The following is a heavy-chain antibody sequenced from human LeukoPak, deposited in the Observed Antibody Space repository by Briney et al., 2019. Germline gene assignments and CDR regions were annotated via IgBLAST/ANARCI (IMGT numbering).Heavy chain of an antibody. D-gene: IGHD2-15*01. CDR1: GFTFNNYV. CDR3: AKCPRYCSGGSCYQVLFDY. CDR2: ISGSGGST. J-gene: IGHJ4*02. V-gene: IGHV3-23*01. Sequence: GGSLRLSCAASGFTFNNYVMNWVRQTPGKGLEWVSGISGSGGSTYYADSVKGRFTISRDNSKNTLYLQMNSLRAEDTAVYYCAKCPRYCSGGSCYQVLFDYWGQGTLVTVSS.